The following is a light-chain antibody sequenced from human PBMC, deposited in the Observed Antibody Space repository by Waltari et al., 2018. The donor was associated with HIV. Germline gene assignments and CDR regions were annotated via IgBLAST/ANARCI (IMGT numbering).Light chain of an antibody. CDR2: STN. CDR3: ATWDDSLSGPWV. J-gene: IGLJ3*02. Sequence: QSVLTQPPSVSMTPGPKVTISCSGSSSNIGSNAVNWYRQLPGTAPKLLIYSTNQRPSGVPARFSGSKSGTSASLAISGLRSEDEGDYYCATWDDSLSGPWVFGGGTKLTVL. V-gene: IGLV1-44*01. CDR1: SSNIGSNA.